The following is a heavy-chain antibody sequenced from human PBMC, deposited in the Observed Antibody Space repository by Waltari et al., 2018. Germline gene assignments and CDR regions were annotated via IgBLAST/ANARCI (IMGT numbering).Heavy chain of an antibody. CDR2: ISSSSSYI. V-gene: IGHV3-21*01. D-gene: IGHD3-3*01. CDR3: ARLGDFWSGYSGPRYYYYYGMDV. Sequence: VSSISSSSSYIYYADSVKGRFTISRDNAKNSLYLQMNSLRAEDTAVYYCARLGDFWSGYSGPRYYYYYGMDVWGQGTTVTVSS. J-gene: IGHJ6*02.